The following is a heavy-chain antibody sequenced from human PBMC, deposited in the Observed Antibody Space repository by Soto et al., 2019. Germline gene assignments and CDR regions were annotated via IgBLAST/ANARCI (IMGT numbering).Heavy chain of an antibody. J-gene: IGHJ4*02. V-gene: IGHV3-30-3*01. Sequence: PGGSLRLSCAASGFTFSSYAMHWVRQAPGKGLEWVAVISYDGSNKYYADSVKGRFTISRDNSKNMVFLHMNSLRPEDTAVYRCAKDTYFRDSSGYYVFDYWGPGTQVTVSS. CDR2: ISYDGSNK. CDR1: GFTFSSYA. D-gene: IGHD3-22*01. CDR3: AKDTYFRDSSGYYVFDY.